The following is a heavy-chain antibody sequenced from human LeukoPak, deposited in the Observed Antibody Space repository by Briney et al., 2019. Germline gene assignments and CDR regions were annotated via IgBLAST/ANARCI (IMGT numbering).Heavy chain of an antibody. D-gene: IGHD4-23*01. CDR1: GYTFTAFF. CDR3: ARGPSYGGNSGYGMDV. J-gene: IGHJ6*02. CDR2: MNPNSGNT. Sequence: ASVKVSCKTSGYTFTAFFIHWVRQAPGQGLEWMGWMNPNSGNTGYAQKFQGRVTMTRNTSISTAYMELSSLRSEDTAVYYCARGPSYGGNSGYGMDVWGQGTTVTVSS. V-gene: IGHV1-8*02.